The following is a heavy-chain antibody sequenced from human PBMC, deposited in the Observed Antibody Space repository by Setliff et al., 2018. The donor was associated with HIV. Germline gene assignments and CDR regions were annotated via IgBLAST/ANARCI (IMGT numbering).Heavy chain of an antibody. J-gene: IGHJ4*01. V-gene: IGHV2-5*02. CDR3: AHRNPVGEDFFDY. D-gene: IGHD1-26*01. Sequence: SGPTLVNPTETLTLTRSFSGFSLNTRGVGVGWIRQPPGKALEWLALIYWDNDRRYTPSLGGRVSITKDTSKNQVFLTLANVDPVDTATYYCAHRNPVGEDFFDYWGQGIVVTVSS. CDR1: GFSLNTRGVG. CDR2: IYWDNDR.